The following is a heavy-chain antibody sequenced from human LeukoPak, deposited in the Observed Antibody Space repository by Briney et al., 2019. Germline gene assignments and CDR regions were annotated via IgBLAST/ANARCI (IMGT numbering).Heavy chain of an antibody. CDR2: IYHSGST. V-gene: IGHV4-38-2*02. CDR1: GYSISSGYY. J-gene: IGHJ6*03. D-gene: IGHD3-16*01. Sequence: PSETLSLTCTVSGYSISSGYYWGWIRQPPGKGLEWIGSIYHSGSTYNNPSLKSRVTISVDTSKNQFSLKLTSVTAADTAVYYCARETSQKGAHYMDVWGKGTTVTISS. CDR3: ARETSQKGAHYMDV.